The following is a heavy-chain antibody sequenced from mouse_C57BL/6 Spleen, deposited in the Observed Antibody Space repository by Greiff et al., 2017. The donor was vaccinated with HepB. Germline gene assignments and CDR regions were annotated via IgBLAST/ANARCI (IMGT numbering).Heavy chain of an antibody. V-gene: IGHV5-4*03. D-gene: IGHD1-1*01. CDR2: ISDGGSYT. CDR3: ASGRQYGISLVYFGR. Sequence: EVNVVESGGGLVKPGGSLKLPCAASGFTFSSYAMSWVRQTPEKRLEWVATISDGGSYTYYPDNVKGRFTISRDNAKNNLYLPMSHMKSEDTAMYFYASGRQYGISLVYFGRWGEVPPLTISP. J-gene: IGHJ2*01. CDR1: GFTFSSYA.